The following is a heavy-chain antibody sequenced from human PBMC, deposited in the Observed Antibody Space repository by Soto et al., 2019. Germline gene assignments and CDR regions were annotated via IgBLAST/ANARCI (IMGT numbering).Heavy chain of an antibody. CDR3: AKREAAAGPYYFDY. D-gene: IGHD6-13*01. Sequence: SLRLSCAASGFTFSSYAMSWVRRAPGKGLEWVSAISSSGGSTYYADSVKGRFTISRDNSKNTLYLQMNSLRAEDTAVYYCAKREAAAGPYYFDYWGQGTLVTVSS. V-gene: IGHV3-23*01. CDR2: ISSSGGST. J-gene: IGHJ4*02. CDR1: GFTFSSYA.